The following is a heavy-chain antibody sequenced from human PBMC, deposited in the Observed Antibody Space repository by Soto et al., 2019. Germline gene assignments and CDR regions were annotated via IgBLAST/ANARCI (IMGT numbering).Heavy chain of an antibody. CDR1: GFTFSSYA. CDR3: ASLPRIAVAGTSYYYYYGMDV. D-gene: IGHD6-19*01. CDR2: ISYDGSNK. Sequence: TGGSLRLSCAASGFTFSSYAMHWVRQAPGKGLEWVAVISYDGSNKYYADSVKGRFTISRDNSKNTLYLQMNSLRAEDTAVYYCASLPRIAVAGTSYYYYYGMDVWAQRTTVTVSS. V-gene: IGHV3-30-3*01. J-gene: IGHJ6*02.